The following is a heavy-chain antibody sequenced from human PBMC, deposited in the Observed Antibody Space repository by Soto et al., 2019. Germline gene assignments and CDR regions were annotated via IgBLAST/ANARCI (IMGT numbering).Heavy chain of an antibody. Sequence: SETLSLTCTVSGGSISSSSYYWGWIRQPPGKGLEWIGSIYYSGSTYYNPSLKSRVTISVDTSKNQFSLKLSSVTAADTAVYYCARLRARFYDFWSGYYPFDYYYGMDVWGQGTTVTV. CDR2: IYYSGST. D-gene: IGHD3-3*01. J-gene: IGHJ6*02. CDR1: GGSISSSSYY. V-gene: IGHV4-39*01. CDR3: ARLRARFYDFWSGYYPFDYYYGMDV.